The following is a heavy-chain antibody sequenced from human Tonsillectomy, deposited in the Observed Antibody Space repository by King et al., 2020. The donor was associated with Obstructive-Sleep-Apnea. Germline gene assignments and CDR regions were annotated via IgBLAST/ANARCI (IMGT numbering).Heavy chain of an antibody. CDR1: GYTFISYD. J-gene: IGHJ2*01. CDR3: ARAPPGANWTTTNWYFDL. CDR2: MNPKSANT. Sequence: QLVQSGAEVKKPGASVKVSCKASGYTFISYDINWVRQATGQGLEWMGWMNPKSANTGYAQKFQGRVTMTRNTSITTAYMELSSLRSVDTAVYYCARAPPGANWTTTNWYFDLWGRGTLVTVSS. V-gene: IGHV1-8*01. D-gene: IGHD1-20*01.